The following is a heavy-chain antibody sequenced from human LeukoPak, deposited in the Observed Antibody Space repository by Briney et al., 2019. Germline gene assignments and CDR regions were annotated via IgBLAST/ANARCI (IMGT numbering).Heavy chain of an antibody. J-gene: IGHJ6*03. CDR2: ISGGGGRT. CDR3: AKEGGPKYYDFWSGFSTTFYMDV. Sequence: GGSLRLSRTASGFTFSSYAMSWVRQAPGKGLEWVSTISGGGGRTYYADSVKGRFTISRDNSKNTLYLQMNSLRAEDTAVYYCAKEGGPKYYDFWSGFSTTFYMDVWGKGTTVTVSS. CDR1: GFTFSSYA. V-gene: IGHV3-23*01. D-gene: IGHD3-3*01.